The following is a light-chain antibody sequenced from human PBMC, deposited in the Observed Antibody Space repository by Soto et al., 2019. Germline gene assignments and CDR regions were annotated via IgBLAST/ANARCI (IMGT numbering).Light chain of an antibody. CDR2: NDD. CDR3: AAWDDSLTGRV. CDR1: GSNIGPNY. J-gene: IGLJ3*02. Sequence: QSVLTHSPSASGTPGQRITISCSGSGSNIGPNYVYWFQQFPGTAPKLLIYNDDQRPSGVPDRFSGSKSGTSASLGISGLRSEDEADYYCAAWDDSLTGRVFGGGTKVTVL. V-gene: IGLV1-47*02.